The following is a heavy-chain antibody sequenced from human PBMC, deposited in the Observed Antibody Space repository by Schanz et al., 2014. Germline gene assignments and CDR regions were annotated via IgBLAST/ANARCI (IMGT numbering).Heavy chain of an antibody. V-gene: IGHV3-23*01. CDR1: GFSFTTYA. CDR3: AKGRFGELSAFDI. D-gene: IGHD3-10*01. J-gene: IGHJ3*02. Sequence: EVQLLESGGGLVQPGGSLRLSCASSGFSFTTYAMSWVRQALGKGLEWVSSISSGGGSTYYADSVKGRFTISRDNSKNTLYLQMKSLRAEDTAVYYCAKGRFGELSAFDIWGQGTMVTGSS. CDR2: ISSGGGST.